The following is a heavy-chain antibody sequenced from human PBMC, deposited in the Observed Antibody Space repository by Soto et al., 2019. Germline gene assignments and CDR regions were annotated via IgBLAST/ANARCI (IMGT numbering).Heavy chain of an antibody. D-gene: IGHD3-10*01. J-gene: IGHJ4*02. V-gene: IGHV3-30*03. Sequence: QVQLVESGGGVVQPGRSLRLSFAASGFTFSSYGRHWFRQAPGKGLEWVAVISYDGSNKYYADSVKGRFTISRDNSKNTLYLQMNSLRAEDTAVYYCAPWFGAFDYWGQGTLVTVSS. CDR2: ISYDGSNK. CDR1: GFTFSSYG. CDR3: APWFGAFDY.